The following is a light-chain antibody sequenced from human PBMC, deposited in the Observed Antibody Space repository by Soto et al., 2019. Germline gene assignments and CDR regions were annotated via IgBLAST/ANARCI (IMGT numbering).Light chain of an antibody. J-gene: IGKJ1*01. CDR3: QQYGTSPGT. CDR1: QSLSSNF. V-gene: IGKV3-20*01. Sequence: EIVLTQSPGTLSFSPGERATLSCTASQSLSSNFLAWYQQKPGQAPRLLIYDTSSRATGIPDRFSGSGSGTDFTLTISGLQPEDFAVYYCQQYGTSPGTFGQGTKVDIK. CDR2: DTS.